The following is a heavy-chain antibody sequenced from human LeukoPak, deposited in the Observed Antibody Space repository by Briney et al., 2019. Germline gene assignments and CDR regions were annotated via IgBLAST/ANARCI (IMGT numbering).Heavy chain of an antibody. Sequence: ASVKVSCKASGYTFTGYYMHWVRQAPGQGLERMGWINPNSGGTNYAQKFQGRVTMTRDTSISTAYMELSRLRSDDTAVYYCARDYDSSGYSDYWGQGTLVTVSS. V-gene: IGHV1-2*02. D-gene: IGHD3-22*01. CDR3: ARDYDSSGYSDY. CDR2: INPNSGGT. CDR1: GYTFTGYY. J-gene: IGHJ4*02.